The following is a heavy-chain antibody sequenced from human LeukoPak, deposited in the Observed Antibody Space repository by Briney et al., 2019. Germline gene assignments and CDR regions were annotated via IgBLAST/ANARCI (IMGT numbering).Heavy chain of an antibody. Sequence: GGSLRLSCAASGFTFSSYGMHWVRQAPGKGLEWVAFIRYDGSNKYYADSVKGRFTISRDNSKNTLYLQMNSLKIEDTAVYYCSTARGGASDIWGQGTTVTISS. D-gene: IGHD3-10*01. J-gene: IGHJ3*02. CDR1: GFTFSSYG. V-gene: IGHV3-30*02. CDR3: STARGGASDI. CDR2: IRYDGSNK.